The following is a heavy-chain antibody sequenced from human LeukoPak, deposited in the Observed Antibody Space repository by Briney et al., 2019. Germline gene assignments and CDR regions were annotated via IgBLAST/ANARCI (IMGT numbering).Heavy chain of an antibody. Sequence: PSETLSLTCTVSGGSISSYYWSWIRQVPGKGLEWIAYIYYIGSTDYNPSLKSRVTISVDTSKNQFSLKLSSVTAADTAVYYCARVYNWNDRGYFDYWGQGTLVTVSS. CDR1: GGSISSYY. CDR3: ARVYNWNDRGYFDY. D-gene: IGHD1-20*01. V-gene: IGHV4-59*08. J-gene: IGHJ4*02. CDR2: IYYIGST.